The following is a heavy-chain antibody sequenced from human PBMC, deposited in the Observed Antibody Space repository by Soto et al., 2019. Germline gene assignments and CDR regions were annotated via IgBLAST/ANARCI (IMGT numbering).Heavy chain of an antibody. V-gene: IGHV3-53*01. CDR1: GFTVSSNY. Sequence: EVQLVESGGGLIQPGGSLRLSCAASGFTVSSNYMSWVRQAPGKGLEWVSVIYSGGSTYYADSVKGRFTISRDNSKNKLYLQMNSLRAEDTAVYYCARPLMGPYDSSGRFDYWGQGTLVPVSS. CDR3: ARPLMGPYDSSGRFDY. D-gene: IGHD3-22*01. J-gene: IGHJ4*02. CDR2: IYSGGST.